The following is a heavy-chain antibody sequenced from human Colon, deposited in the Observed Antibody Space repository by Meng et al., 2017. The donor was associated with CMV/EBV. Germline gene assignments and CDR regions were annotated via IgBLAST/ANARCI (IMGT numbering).Heavy chain of an antibody. CDR3: AKESGYGFLGSNYFDS. D-gene: IGHD3-16*01. CDR2: ITGRSTDT. V-gene: IGHV3-23*01. CDR1: GFTFSNYA. Sequence: GESLKISCSASGFTFSNYAMSWVRQAPGKGLEWVSAITGRSTDTYYADSVKGRFTIFRDNSNNTLYLQMNSLRAADTAVYFCAKESGYGFLGSNYFDSWGQGTLVTVSS. J-gene: IGHJ4*02.